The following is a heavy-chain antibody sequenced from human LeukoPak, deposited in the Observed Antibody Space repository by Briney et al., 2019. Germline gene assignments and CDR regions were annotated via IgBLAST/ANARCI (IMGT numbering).Heavy chain of an antibody. D-gene: IGHD3-16*01. CDR3: ARDLRLTYYHYMDV. V-gene: IGHV3-20*04. CDR2: INWNGGST. J-gene: IGHJ6*03. CDR1: GFTFDDYG. Sequence: GGSLRLSCAASGFTFDDYGMSWVRQAPGKGLEWVSGINWNGGSTGYADSVKGRFTISRDNAKNSLYLQMNSLRAEDTALYYCARDLRLTYYHYMDVWGKGTTVTVSS.